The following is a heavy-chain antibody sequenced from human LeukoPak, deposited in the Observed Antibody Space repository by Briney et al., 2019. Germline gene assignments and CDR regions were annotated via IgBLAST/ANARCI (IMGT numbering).Heavy chain of an antibody. V-gene: IGHV1-69*05. Sequence: SVKVSCKASGYTFTGYYMHWVRQAPGQGLEWMGGIIPIFGTANYAQKFQGRVTITTDESTSTAYMELSSLRSEDTAVYYCARSLLRGRFDPWGQGTLVTVSS. J-gene: IGHJ5*02. CDR3: ARSLLRGRFDP. CDR2: IIPIFGTA. CDR1: GYTFTGYY.